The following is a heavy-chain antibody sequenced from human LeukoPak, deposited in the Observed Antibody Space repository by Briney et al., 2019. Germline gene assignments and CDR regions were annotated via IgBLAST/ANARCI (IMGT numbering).Heavy chain of an antibody. J-gene: IGHJ3*02. V-gene: IGHV1-46*01. CDR3: ARYGFSSVWQGGWHAFDI. CDR1: GYTFTSYY. D-gene: IGHD6-25*01. CDR2: INPTSGDT. Sequence: ASVKVSCKASGYTFTSYYVHWVRQAPGQGLEWMGIINPTSGDTNYAQNFRGRVTVTRDMSTSTVYMELSSLRSEDTAVYYCARYGFSSVWQGGWHAFDIWGLGTMVTVSS.